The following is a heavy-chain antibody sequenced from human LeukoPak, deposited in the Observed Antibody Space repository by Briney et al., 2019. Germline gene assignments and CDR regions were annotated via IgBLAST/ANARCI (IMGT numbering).Heavy chain of an antibody. CDR3: ATPPPLLRYFDWLQGFDY. J-gene: IGHJ4*02. V-gene: IGHV1-24*01. Sequence: ASVKVSCKVSGYALTELSMHWVRQAPGKGLEWMGGFDPEDGETIYAQKFRGRVTMTEDTSTDTAYMELSSLRSEDTAVYYCATPPPLLRYFDWLQGFDYWGQGTLVTVSS. CDR1: GYALTELS. D-gene: IGHD3-9*01. CDR2: FDPEDGET.